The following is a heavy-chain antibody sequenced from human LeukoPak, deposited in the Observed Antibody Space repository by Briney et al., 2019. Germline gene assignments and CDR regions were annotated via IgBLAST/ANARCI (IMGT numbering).Heavy chain of an antibody. D-gene: IGHD3-10*01. CDR2: INTDGSRT. CDR3: GRVGTGKWYFDL. J-gene: IGHJ2*01. V-gene: IGHV3-74*01. CDR1: GFTVGTNY. Sequence: GGSLRLSCAASGFTVGTNYMSWVRQAPGKGLVWVSRINTDGSRTTYADSVKGRFTISRDNAKNTLYLQMNSLRAEDTAVYYCGRVGTGKWYFDLWGRGTLVTVSS.